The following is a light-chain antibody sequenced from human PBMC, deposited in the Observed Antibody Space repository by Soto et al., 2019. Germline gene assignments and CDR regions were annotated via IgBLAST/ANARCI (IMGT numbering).Light chain of an antibody. J-gene: IGKJ5*01. CDR2: GAS. V-gene: IGKV3-20*01. CDR1: QSVSSSY. CDR3: QQYGGSPIT. Sequence: EIVLTHSPGTLSLSPWEIATLSCRASQSVSSSYLAWYQQKPGQAPRLLIYGASSRATGIPDRFSGSGSGTDFTLTITRLEPEDFALYYCQQYGGSPITFGPGTRLEIK.